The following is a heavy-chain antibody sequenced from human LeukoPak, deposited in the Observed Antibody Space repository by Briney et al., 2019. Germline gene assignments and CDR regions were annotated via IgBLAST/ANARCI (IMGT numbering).Heavy chain of an antibody. CDR1: GLTFSANR. Sequence: GSLRLSGAPFGLTFSANRRNWFGRAPGKGLEWASSISSSSSYIYYADSVKGRFTISRDNAKNSLYLQMNSLRAEDTAVYYCASQIMVRGGDYWGQGTLVTVSS. D-gene: IGHD3-10*01. CDR3: ASQIMVRGGDY. J-gene: IGHJ4*02. V-gene: IGHV3-21*01. CDR2: ISSSSSYI.